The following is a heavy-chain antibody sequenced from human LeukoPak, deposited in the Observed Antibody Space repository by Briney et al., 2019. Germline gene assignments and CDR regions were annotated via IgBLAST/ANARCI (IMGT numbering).Heavy chain of an antibody. CDR2: INPSGGST. CDR3: ARGYCTNGVCFNYFDY. D-gene: IGHD2-8*01. J-gene: IGHJ4*02. V-gene: IGHV1-46*01. CDR1: GYTFTSYY. Sequence: ASVKVSCKASGYTFTSYYMHWMRQAPGQGLEWMGIINPSGGSTSYAQKFQGRVTMTRDTSTSTVYMELSSLRSEDTAVYYCARGYCTNGVCFNYFDYWGQGTLVTVSS.